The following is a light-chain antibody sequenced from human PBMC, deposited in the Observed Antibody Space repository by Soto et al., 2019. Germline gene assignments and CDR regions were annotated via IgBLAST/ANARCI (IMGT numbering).Light chain of an antibody. Sequence: DIQMTQSPSSLSASVGDRVTLTCRESQSISTYLNWYQQKPGKAPDLLIYTASNLESGVPSRFSGSGSGTEFTLTITSLQPEDVATYYCQKYNKDSPATFGPGTKVDI. V-gene: IGKV1-39*01. CDR2: TAS. CDR1: QSISTY. J-gene: IGKJ1*01. CDR3: QKYNKDSPAT.